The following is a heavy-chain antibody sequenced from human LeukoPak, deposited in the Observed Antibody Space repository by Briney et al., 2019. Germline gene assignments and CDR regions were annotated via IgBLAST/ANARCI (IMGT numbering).Heavy chain of an antibody. CDR3: ARALVITAAGDY. V-gene: IGHV1-46*01. Sequence: ASVTVSCKASGYTFTSYYMHWVGQAPGQGLEWMGVINPSGGSTNYAQKFQGRVTITSDTSTSTVYMELSSLRSEDTAVYYCARALVITAAGDYWGQGTLVTVSS. CDR2: INPSGGST. CDR1: GYTFTSYY. J-gene: IGHJ4*02. D-gene: IGHD6-13*01.